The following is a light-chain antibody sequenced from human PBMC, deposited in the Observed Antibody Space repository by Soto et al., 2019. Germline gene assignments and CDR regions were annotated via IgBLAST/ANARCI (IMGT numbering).Light chain of an antibody. CDR2: DTS. V-gene: IGKV3-20*01. CDR1: QIITNGN. CDR3: HQYVNPPNS. J-gene: IGKJ2*03. Sequence: ETVLTQSPDTLSLSPGEGPTLPCRASQIITNGNLGWYQQKPGQAPRLLIYDTSRRANGIPDRFSGSGSGTDFTLTISRLEPEDFAVYYCHQYVNPPNSFGQGTKLEIK.